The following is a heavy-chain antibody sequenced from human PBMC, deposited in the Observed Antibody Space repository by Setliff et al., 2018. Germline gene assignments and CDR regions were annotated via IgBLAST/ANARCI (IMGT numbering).Heavy chain of an antibody. CDR1: GFTFSSYW. J-gene: IGHJ6*03. V-gene: IGHV3-7*01. Sequence: PGGSLRLSCAASGFTFSSYWMSWVRQAPGKGLEWVANIKQDGSEKYYVDPVKGRFTISRDNAKNSLYLQMNSLRAEDTAVYYCARDGRTRYYYYYMDVWGKGTTVTVSS. CDR2: IKQDGSEK. CDR3: ARDGRTRYYYYYMDV.